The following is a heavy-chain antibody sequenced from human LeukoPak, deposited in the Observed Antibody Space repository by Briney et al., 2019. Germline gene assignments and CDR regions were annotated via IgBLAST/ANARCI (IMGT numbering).Heavy chain of an antibody. CDR2: IYYSGST. D-gene: IGHD3-3*01. V-gene: IGHV4-30-4*08. J-gene: IGHJ3*02. CDR1: GGSISSGDYY. CDR3: ARDQDYDFWSGSQAGHAFDI. Sequence: SQTLSLTCTVSGGSISSGDYYWSWIRQPPGKGREWIGYIYYSGSTYYNPSLKSRVTIPVDTSKNQFSLKLSSVTAADTAVYYCARDQDYDFWSGSQAGHAFDIWGQGTMVTVSS.